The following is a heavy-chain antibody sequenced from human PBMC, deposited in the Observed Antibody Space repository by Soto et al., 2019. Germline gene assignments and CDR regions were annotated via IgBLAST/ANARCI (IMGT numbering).Heavy chain of an antibody. CDR2: IMPLYAKP. D-gene: IGHD1-26*01. CDR1: GGTFNTYT. Sequence: QVQLVQSGAEVKKPGSSVKVSCKASGGTFNTYTISWVRQVPGQGLEWMGGIMPLYAKPTYAQPFLGRLTIAADEHTSTVYMELSSLISEDTALFYCASLNNWSSGDGRIDVWGRGTAVSVSS. J-gene: IGHJ6*02. CDR3: ASLNNWSSGDGRIDV. V-gene: IGHV1-69*01.